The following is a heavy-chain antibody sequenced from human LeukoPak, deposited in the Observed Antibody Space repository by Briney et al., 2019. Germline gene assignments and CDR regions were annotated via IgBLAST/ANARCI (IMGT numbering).Heavy chain of an antibody. V-gene: IGHV3-7*01. J-gene: IGHJ4*02. CDR2: INQGGNDR. CDR3: ARDDYVDY. Sequence: PGGSLRLSCAASGFTFSSHWMSWVRQAPGKGLEWVANINQGGNDRNYVDSVKGRFTISRDNAKNSLYLQMNSLRAEDTAVYYCARDDYVDYWGQGTLVTVSS. CDR1: GFTFSSHW.